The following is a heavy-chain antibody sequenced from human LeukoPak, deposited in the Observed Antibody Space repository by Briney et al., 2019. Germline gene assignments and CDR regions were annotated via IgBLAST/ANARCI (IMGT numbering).Heavy chain of an antibody. CDR3: ARDRSTVAMARWGVFDY. J-gene: IGHJ4*02. Sequence: SETLSLTCAVYGGSFSGYYWSWIRQPPGKGLEWIGEINHSGSTNYNPSLKSRVTISVDTSKNQFSLKLNSVTAADTAVYYCARDRSTVAMARWGVFDYWGQGTLVTVSS. V-gene: IGHV4-34*01. D-gene: IGHD5-12*01. CDR2: INHSGST. CDR1: GGSFSGYY.